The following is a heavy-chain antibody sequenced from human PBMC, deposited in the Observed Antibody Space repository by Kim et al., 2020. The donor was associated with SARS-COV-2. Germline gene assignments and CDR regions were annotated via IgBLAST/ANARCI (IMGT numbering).Heavy chain of an antibody. CDR1: GGSFSGYY. D-gene: IGHD3-9*01. V-gene: IGHV4-34*01. CDR3: ARSPSHLLRYFHY. J-gene: IGHJ4*02. CDR2: INHSGST. Sequence: SETLSLTCAVYGGSFSGYYWSWIRQPPGKGLEWIGEINHSGSTNYNPSLKSRVTISVDTSKNQFSLKLSSVTAADTAVYYCARSPSHLLRYFHYWGQGTLVTVSS.